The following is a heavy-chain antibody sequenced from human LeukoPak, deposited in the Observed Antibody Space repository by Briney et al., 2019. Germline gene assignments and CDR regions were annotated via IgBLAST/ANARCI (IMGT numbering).Heavy chain of an antibody. CDR2: ISAYNGNT. CDR1: GYTFTSYG. Sequence: ASVKVSCKASGYTFTSYGISWVRQAPGQGLEWMGWISAYNGNTNYAQKLQGRVTMTTDTSTSTAYMGLRSLRSDDTAVYYCARGFYYYDSSGYGGDDYWGQGTLVTVSS. CDR3: ARGFYYYDSSGYGGDDY. J-gene: IGHJ4*02. V-gene: IGHV1-18*01. D-gene: IGHD3-22*01.